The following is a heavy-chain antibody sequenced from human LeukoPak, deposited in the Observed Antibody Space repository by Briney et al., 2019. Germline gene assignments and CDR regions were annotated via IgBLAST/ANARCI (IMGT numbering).Heavy chain of an antibody. J-gene: IGHJ4*02. CDR2: IYHSGST. CDR3: ARDARYSSSDY. CDR1: GYSISSGYY. D-gene: IGHD6-13*01. Sequence: TSETLSLTCTVSGYSISSGYYWGWIRQPPGKGLEWIGSIYHSGSTYYNPSLKSRVTISVDTSKNQFSLKLSSVTAADTAVYYCARDARYSSSDYWGQGTLVTVSS. V-gene: IGHV4-38-2*02.